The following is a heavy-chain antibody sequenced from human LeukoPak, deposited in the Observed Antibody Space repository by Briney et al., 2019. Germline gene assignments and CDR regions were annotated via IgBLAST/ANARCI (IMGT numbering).Heavy chain of an antibody. V-gene: IGHV4-39*01. CDR1: VASISGATYC. J-gene: IGHJ4*02. D-gene: IGHD1-26*01. Sequence: SETLSLTSIVPVASISGATYCSGCIRHPPGKGLEWIGSIYYTGTTSANPSLKTRVTISVATSKNQFSLKLSSVTAADTAVYSCARRGGSGRAFDYWGQGTLVTVSS. CDR2: IYYTGTT. CDR3: ARRGGSGRAFDY.